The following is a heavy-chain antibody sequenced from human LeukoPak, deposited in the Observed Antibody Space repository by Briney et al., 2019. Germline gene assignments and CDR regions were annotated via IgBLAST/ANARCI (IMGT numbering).Heavy chain of an antibody. V-gene: IGHV4-34*01. CDR3: ARDNLPAGINDAFDI. CDR2: INHSGST. D-gene: IGHD1-14*01. Sequence: SETLSLTCAVYGGSFSGYYWSWIRQPPGKGLEWIGEINHSGSTNYNPSLKSRVALSIDTSRNQFSLRLSSVTAADTAVYYCARDNLPAGINDAFDIWGQGTRVTVSS. J-gene: IGHJ3*02. CDR1: GGSFSGYY.